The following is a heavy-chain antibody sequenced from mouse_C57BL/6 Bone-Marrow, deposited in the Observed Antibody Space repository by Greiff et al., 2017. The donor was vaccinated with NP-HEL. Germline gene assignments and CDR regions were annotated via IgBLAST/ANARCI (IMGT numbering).Heavy chain of an antibody. CDR1: GYAFSSSW. CDR2: IYPGAGDT. D-gene: IGHD1-1*01. CDR3: ASEDYYYGSSDFGY. J-gene: IGHJ2*01. Sequence: QVQLQQSGPELVKPGASVKISCKASGYAFSSSWMNWVKQRPGKGLEWIGRIYPGAGDTNYNGKFKGKAPLTADKSSSTAYMQRSSLTSEYSAVYFCASEDYYYGSSDFGYWGKGTTLTVAS. V-gene: IGHV1-82*01.